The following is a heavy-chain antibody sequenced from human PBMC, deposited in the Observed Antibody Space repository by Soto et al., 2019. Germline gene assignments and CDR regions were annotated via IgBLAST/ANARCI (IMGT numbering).Heavy chain of an antibody. CDR1: GVTFSTYA. D-gene: IGHD3-10*01. J-gene: IGHJ4*02. CDR2: ISGSGGST. Sequence: EVQLLESGGGLVQSGGSLRLSCIASGVTFSTYAMSWVRQAPGKGLEWVSAISGSGGSTYYADSVKGRFTISRDNSKNTLSLQINSLRAEDPAVYYCAKQRAGFGSGSDTYYFDNWGQGTLVTVSS. V-gene: IGHV3-23*01. CDR3: AKQRAGFGSGSDTYYFDN.